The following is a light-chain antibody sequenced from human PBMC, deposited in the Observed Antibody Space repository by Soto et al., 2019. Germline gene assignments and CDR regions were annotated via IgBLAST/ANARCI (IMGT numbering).Light chain of an antibody. CDR1: QGICND. Sequence: TQTSLSASVGDRVTITVLASQGICNDLNWYQQKPGKAPKRLIFTTSNLQNGVPSRFSGSGSGTEFTLTITSLQPEDFATYYCLQHNTYPLTFGGGTKVDIK. V-gene: IGKV1-17*01. J-gene: IGKJ4*01. CDR3: LQHNTYPLT. CDR2: TTS.